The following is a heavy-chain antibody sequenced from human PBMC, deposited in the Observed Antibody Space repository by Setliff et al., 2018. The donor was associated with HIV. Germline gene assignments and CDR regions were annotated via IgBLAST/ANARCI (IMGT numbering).Heavy chain of an antibody. D-gene: IGHD6-13*01. Sequence: ASVKVSCKASGYTFTSYAIHWVRQAPGQGLEWLGMVNPSGGSTAYAQKFQGRVTMTRDIHANTAYMELSSLTSDDTAVYYCSRDINSSLNSWGQGTLVTVSS. CDR2: VNPSGGST. CDR1: GYTFTSYA. V-gene: IGHV1-46*01. CDR3: SRDINSSLNS. J-gene: IGHJ4*02.